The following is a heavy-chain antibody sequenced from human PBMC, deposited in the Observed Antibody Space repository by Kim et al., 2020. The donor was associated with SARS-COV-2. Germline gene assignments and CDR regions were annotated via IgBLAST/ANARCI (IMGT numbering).Heavy chain of an antibody. CDR2: INQNGGGQ. V-gene: IGHV3-7*01. CDR1: GFTFHRYC. CDR3: ARCDGKGWGV. J-gene: IGHJ1*01. Sequence: GGSLTLSCTASGFTFHRYCMSWVRQAPGKGLEWVANINQNGGGQYCLDSVNGRFTISRYNAKNSLHLQMNSLSPEYTAVYYCARCDGKGWGVWGQGTLVPVSS. D-gene: IGHD1-26*01.